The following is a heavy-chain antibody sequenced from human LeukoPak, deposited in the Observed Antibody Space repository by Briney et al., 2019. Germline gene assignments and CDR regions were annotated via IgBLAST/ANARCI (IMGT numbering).Heavy chain of an antibody. J-gene: IGHJ6*02. CDR2: IYSGGST. Sequence: GGSLKLSCAASGFIFSSYSMNWVRQAPGKGLEWVSVIYSGGSTYYADSVKGRFTISRDNSKNTLYLQMNSLRAEDTAVYYCARGGSSWPFDGMDVWGQGTTVTVSS. V-gene: IGHV3-53*01. CDR3: ARGGSSWPFDGMDV. D-gene: IGHD6-13*01. CDR1: GFIFSSYS.